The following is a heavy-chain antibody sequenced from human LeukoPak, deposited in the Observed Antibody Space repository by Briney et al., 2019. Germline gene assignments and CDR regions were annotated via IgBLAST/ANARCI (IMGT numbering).Heavy chain of an antibody. J-gene: IGHJ4*02. CDR1: GGSISSSSDY. CDR2: IYYSGST. V-gene: IGHV4-39*01. Sequence: PSETLSLTCTVSGGSISSSSDYWGWIRQPPGKGLEWIGSIYYSGSTYYNPSLKSRVTISVDTSKNQFSLKLSSVTAADTAVYYCATLGRQWLVDYWGQGTLVTVSS. CDR3: ATLGRQWLVDY. D-gene: IGHD6-19*01.